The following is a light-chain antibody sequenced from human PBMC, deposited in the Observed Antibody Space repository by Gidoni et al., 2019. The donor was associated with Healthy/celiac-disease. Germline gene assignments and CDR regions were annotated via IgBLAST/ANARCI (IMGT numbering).Light chain of an antibody. V-gene: IGKV1-39*01. Sequence: DIEMTQSPSSLCASVGDRVNITCRASQSISSYINWYQQKPGKAPKLLIYAASSLQSGVPSRFSGSVSGTDFTLTISSLQPEDFSTYSCQQSYSTPYTFGQGTKLEIK. J-gene: IGKJ2*01. CDR1: QSISSY. CDR3: QQSYSTPYT. CDR2: AAS.